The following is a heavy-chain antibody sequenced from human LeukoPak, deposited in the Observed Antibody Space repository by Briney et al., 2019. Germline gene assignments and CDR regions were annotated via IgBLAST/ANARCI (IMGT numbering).Heavy chain of an antibody. J-gene: IGHJ3*02. Sequence: GESLKISCKGSGYSFASYWIGWVRLMPGQGLEWMGIIYPGDSDTKYSPSFQGRVTISADKSINTAYLQWSSLKASDTAIYYCARAHSTNDAFDIWGQGTMVTVSS. CDR1: GYSFASYW. CDR3: ARAHSTNDAFDI. V-gene: IGHV5-51*01. CDR2: IYPGDSDT.